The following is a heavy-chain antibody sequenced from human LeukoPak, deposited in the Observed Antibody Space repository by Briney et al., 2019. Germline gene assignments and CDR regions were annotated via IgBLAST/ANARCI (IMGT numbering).Heavy chain of an antibody. CDR1: GGSISSSSYY. CDR2: IYYSGST. CDR3: ARQGGSGSYYNVPNWFDP. J-gene: IGHJ5*02. Sequence: SETLSLTCTVSGGSISSSSYYWGWIRQPPGKGLEWIRSIYYSGSTYYNPSLKSRVTISVDTSKNQFSLKLSSVTAADTAVYYCARQGGSGSYYNVPNWFDPWGQGTLVTVSS. V-gene: IGHV4-39*01. D-gene: IGHD3-10*01.